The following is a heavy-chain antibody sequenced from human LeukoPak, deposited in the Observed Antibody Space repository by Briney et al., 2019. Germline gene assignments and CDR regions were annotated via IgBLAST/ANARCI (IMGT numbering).Heavy chain of an antibody. CDR2: ISYDGSNK. CDR1: GFTFSSYA. Sequence: GGSLRLSCAASGFTFSSYAMHWVRQAPGKGLEWVAVISYDGSNKYYADSVKGRFTISRDNSKNTLYLQMNSLRAEDTAVYYCARDREPDAFDIWGQGTMVTVSS. J-gene: IGHJ3*02. D-gene: IGHD1-26*01. CDR3: ARDREPDAFDI. V-gene: IGHV3-30*04.